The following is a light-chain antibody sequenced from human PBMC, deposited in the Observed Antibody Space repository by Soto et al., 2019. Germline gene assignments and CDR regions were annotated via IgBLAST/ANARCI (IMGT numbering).Light chain of an antibody. V-gene: IGKV3-15*01. CDR3: RQYNTWPGT. J-gene: IGKJ1*01. CDR1: QSISTN. CDR2: GAS. Sequence: IVMTQSPATLSVSPGERVTLSCRASQSISTNLAWYQRKPGQAPRLLINGASTRATGIPARFNGSGSGKQFTLTISSLQSEDFGTYYCRQYNTWPGTFGQGTKVDIK.